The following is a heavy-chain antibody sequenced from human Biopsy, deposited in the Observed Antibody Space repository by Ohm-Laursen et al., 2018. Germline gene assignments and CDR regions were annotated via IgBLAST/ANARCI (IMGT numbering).Heavy chain of an antibody. CDR1: GKTFSDYQ. D-gene: IGHD2-15*01. V-gene: IGHV4-34*08. CDR2: INQAGTT. Sequence: GTLSLTCAVFGKTFSDYQWSWIRQPPGKGLEGIGQINQAGTTNYNPSLKSRISISADASKYEFSLRLTFVTSADTAVYLCGNEVHGRDYWGLGAQVTVSS. CDR3: GNEVHGRDY. J-gene: IGHJ4*02.